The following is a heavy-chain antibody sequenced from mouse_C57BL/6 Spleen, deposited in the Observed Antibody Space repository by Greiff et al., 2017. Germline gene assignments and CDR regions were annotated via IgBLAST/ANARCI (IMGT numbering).Heavy chain of an antibody. D-gene: IGHD4-1*01. V-gene: IGHV1-42*01. J-gene: IGHJ3*01. CDR3: ARPEEVLGRGFAY. CDR1: GYSFTGYY. CDR2: INPSTGGT. Sequence: EVQLQQSGPELVKPGASVKISCKASGYSFTGYYMNWVKQSPEKSLEWIGEINPSTGGTTYNQKFKAKATLTVDKSSSTAYMQLKSLTSEDSAVYYCARPEEVLGRGFAYWGQGTLVTVSA.